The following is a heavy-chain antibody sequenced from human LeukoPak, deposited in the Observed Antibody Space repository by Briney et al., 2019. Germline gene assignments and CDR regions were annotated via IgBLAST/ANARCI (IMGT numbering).Heavy chain of an antibody. CDR1: GINFSSYN. D-gene: IGHD1/OR15-1a*01. CDR2: ISSSSSTI. Sequence: GSLRLFCAASGINFSSYNMKRVRQAPREGLEWVPYISSSSSTIYYADSVKGRFTISRDNAKNSLYLQMNSLRDEDTAVYYCWTNLRELDYWGQGTLATVSS. J-gene: IGHJ4*02. CDR3: WTNLRELDY. V-gene: IGHV3-48*02.